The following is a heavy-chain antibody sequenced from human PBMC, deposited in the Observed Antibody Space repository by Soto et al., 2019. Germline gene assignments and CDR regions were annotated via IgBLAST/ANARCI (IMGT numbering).Heavy chain of an antibody. D-gene: IGHD6-13*01. V-gene: IGHV3-74*01. Sequence: EVQLVESGGGLVQPGGSLRLSCAASGFTFSSYWMHWVRQAPGKGLVWVSRINSDGSSTSYADSVKGRFTISRDNAKNTLYLQMNNLRAEDTAVYYCARGPGIAAAGTRFDPWGQGTLVTVSS. CDR2: INSDGSST. CDR1: GFTFSSYW. J-gene: IGHJ5*02. CDR3: ARGPGIAAAGTRFDP.